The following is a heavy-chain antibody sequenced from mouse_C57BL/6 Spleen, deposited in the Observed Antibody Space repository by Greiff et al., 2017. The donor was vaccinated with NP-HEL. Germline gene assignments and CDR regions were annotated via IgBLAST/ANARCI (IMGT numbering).Heavy chain of an antibody. CDR3: ARRDYYGSRGGYFDV. Sequence: VKLQESGAELVKPGASVKISCKASGYAFSSYWMNWVKQRPGKGLEWIGQIYPGDGDTNYNGKFKGKATLTADKSSSTAYMQLSSLTSEDSAVYFCARRDYYGSRGGYFDVWGTGTTVTVSS. CDR2: IYPGDGDT. D-gene: IGHD1-1*01. V-gene: IGHV1-80*01. J-gene: IGHJ1*03. CDR1: GYAFSSYW.